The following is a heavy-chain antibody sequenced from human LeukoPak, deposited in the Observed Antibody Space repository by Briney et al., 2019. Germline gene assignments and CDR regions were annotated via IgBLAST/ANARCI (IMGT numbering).Heavy chain of an antibody. Sequence: GGSLRLSCAASGFTFSDYAMSWVRQAPGKGLEWVSGISGSGISTYYADSVKGRFTISRDNSKNTLYLQMNSLRVEDTAVYYCAKSWNYYDSSGDDALDIWGQGTMVTVSS. J-gene: IGHJ3*02. CDR2: ISGSGIST. CDR3: AKSWNYYDSSGDDALDI. D-gene: IGHD3-22*01. V-gene: IGHV3-23*01. CDR1: GFTFSDYA.